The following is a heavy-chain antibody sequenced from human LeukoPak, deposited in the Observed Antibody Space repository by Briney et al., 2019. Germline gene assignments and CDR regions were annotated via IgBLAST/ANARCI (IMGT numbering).Heavy chain of an antibody. J-gene: IGHJ5*02. V-gene: IGHV4-31*03. Sequence: PSQTLSLTCTVSGGSISSDGYYWSWNPQHPGQGLEWIVYIYYSGSTYYNPSLKSRVTISVDTSKNQFSLKLSSVTAADTAVYYCARDRAGVVARGGWFDPWGQGTLVTVSS. D-gene: IGHD3-22*01. CDR2: IYYSGST. CDR1: GGSISSDGYY. CDR3: ARDRAGVVARGGWFDP.